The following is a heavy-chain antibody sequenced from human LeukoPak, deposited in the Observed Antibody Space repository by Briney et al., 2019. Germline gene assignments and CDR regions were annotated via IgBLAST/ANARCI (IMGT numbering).Heavy chain of an antibody. J-gene: IGHJ4*02. CDR2: IRYDGSNK. V-gene: IGHV3-30*02. D-gene: IGHD4-23*01. CDR1: GFTFSSYG. CDR3: AKDHDYGGNPYYFDY. Sequence: GGPLRLSCAASGFTFSSYGMHWVRQAPGKGLEWVAFIRYDGSNKYYADSVKGRFTISRDNSKNTLYLQMNSLRAEDTAVYYCAKDHDYGGNPYYFDYWGQGTLVTVSS.